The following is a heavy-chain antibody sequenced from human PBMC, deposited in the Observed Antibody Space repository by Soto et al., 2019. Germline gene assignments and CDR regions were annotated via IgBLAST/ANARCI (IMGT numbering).Heavy chain of an antibody. V-gene: IGHV3-21*01. J-gene: IGHJ4*02. CDR3: ARSEEGPYCTGDSCYNY. CDR2: ISSSSKYI. CDR1: VFTFSTYS. D-gene: IGHD2-15*01. Sequence: PWGSLRLSCSASVFTFSTYSMNWFRQAPGKGLEWVSSISSSSKYIYYADSVKGRFTISRENAKNSLFLQMNSLRAEDTAVYYCARSEEGPYCTGDSCYNYWGQGALVTVSS.